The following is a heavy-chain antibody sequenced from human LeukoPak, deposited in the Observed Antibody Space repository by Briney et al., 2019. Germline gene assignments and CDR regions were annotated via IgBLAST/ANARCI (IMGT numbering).Heavy chain of an antibody. D-gene: IGHD2-2*01. CDR1: GFTFDDYG. V-gene: IGHV3-64*01. CDR2: ISSNGGST. J-gene: IGHJ4*02. Sequence: GGSLRLSCAASGFTFDDYGMSWVRQAPGKGLEYVSAISSNGGSTYYANSVKGRFTISRDNSKNTLYLQMGSLRAEDMAVYYFAREMGYCSSTSCPTDYWGQGTLVTVSS. CDR3: AREMGYCSSTSCPTDY.